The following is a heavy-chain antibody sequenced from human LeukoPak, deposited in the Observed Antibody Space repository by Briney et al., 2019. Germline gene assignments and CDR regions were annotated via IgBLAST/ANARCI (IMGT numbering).Heavy chain of an antibody. Sequence: PSETLSLTCTVSGGSISSYYWSWIRQPPGKGLEWIGYINYSGSTNYNPSLKSRVTILVDTSKNQFSLKVTSVTAADTAVYYCARASFGWIDYWGQGTLATVSS. CDR1: GGSISSYY. CDR3: ARASFGWIDY. V-gene: IGHV4-59*08. CDR2: INYSGST. J-gene: IGHJ4*02. D-gene: IGHD3-3*01.